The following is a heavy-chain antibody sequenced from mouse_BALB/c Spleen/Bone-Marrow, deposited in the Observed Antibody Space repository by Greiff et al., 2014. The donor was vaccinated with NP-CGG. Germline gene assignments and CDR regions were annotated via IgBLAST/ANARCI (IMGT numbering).Heavy chain of an antibody. D-gene: IGHD1-1*01. CDR1: GYTFSRYW. V-gene: IGHV1-9*01. Sequence: VQLQQSGAELMKPGASVKISCKATGYTFSRYWIEWIKLRPGHGLEWIGEILPGNFRTNYNEKFKGKATLTVDTSSTTAYIQLSSLSSEDSAVYFCARGSYYYGSSSPWFAYWGQGTLVTVSA. CDR2: ILPGNFRT. J-gene: IGHJ3*01. CDR3: ARGSYYYGSSSPWFAY.